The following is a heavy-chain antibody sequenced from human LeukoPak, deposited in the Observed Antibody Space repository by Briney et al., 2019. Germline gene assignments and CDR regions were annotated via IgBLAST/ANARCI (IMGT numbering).Heavy chain of an antibody. CDR2: IYYSGST. D-gene: IGHD3-10*01. CDR3: ARGKITMVRGVDY. CDR1: GGSISSSSYY. Sequence: PSETLSLTCTVSGGSISSSSYYWGWIRQPPGKGLEWIGSIYYSGSTYYNPSLKSRVTISVDTSKNQFSLKLSSVTAADTAVYYCARGKITMVRGVDYWGQGTLVTVSS. V-gene: IGHV4-39*07. J-gene: IGHJ4*02.